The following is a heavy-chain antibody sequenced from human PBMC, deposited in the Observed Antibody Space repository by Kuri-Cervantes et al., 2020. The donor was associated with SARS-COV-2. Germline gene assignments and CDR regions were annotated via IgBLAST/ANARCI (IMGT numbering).Heavy chain of an antibody. CDR1: GFTFRSFA. CDR2: ISSGSDYI. J-gene: IGHJ4*02. CDR3: ARDRGYCDGGGCYSTGFSFDY. Sequence: GGSLRLSCAASGFTFRSFAMACVRQAPGRGLEWVSSISSGSDYIYYADSVKGRFSVSRDNAENSLSLQMNSLTAGDTAVYYCARDRGYCDGGGCYSTGFSFDYWGQGALVTVSS. D-gene: IGHD2-15*01. V-gene: IGHV3-21*01.